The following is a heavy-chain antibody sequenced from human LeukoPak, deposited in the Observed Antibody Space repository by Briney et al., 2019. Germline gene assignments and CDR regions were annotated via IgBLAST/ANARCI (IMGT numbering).Heavy chain of an antibody. CDR3: ARMVVVPAAMVGFDY. D-gene: IGHD2-2*01. J-gene: IGHJ4*02. V-gene: IGHV4-59*01. CDR2: IYYSGST. Sequence: SETLSLTCTVSGGSLSSYYWSWIRQPPGKGLEWIGYIYYSGSTNYNPSLKSRVTISVDTSKNQFSPKLSSVTAADTAVYYCARMVVVPAAMVGFDYWGQGTLVTVSS. CDR1: GGSLSSYY.